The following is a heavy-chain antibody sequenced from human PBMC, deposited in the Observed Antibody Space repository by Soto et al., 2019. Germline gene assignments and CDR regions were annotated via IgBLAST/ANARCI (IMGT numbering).Heavy chain of an antibody. D-gene: IGHD4-4*01. V-gene: IGHV3-9*01. CDR2: TSWNSGSI. CDR3: IKESNPGGLDY. J-gene: IGHJ4*02. Sequence: GGSLRLSCAASGFTFYDFAMHWVRQVPGKGLEWVSGTSWNSGSIVYADSVKGRFTISRDNAKNSLYLQMNNLRVEDTALYYCIKESNPGGLDYWGQGTLVTVSS. CDR1: GFTFYDFA.